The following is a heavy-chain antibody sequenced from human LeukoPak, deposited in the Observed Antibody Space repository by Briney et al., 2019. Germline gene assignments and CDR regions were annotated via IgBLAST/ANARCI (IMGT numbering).Heavy chain of an antibody. J-gene: IGHJ4*02. V-gene: IGHV3-23*01. CDR3: AKDRGYSSSWYYFDY. CDR2: ISGSGDST. D-gene: IGHD6-13*01. Sequence: GGSLRLSCAASELTFSTYAMSWVRQAPGKGLEWVSAISGSGDSTYYADSVKGRFTISRDNSKNTLYLQMNSLRAEDTAVYYCAKDRGYSSSWYYFDYWGQGTLVTVSS. CDR1: ELTFSTYA.